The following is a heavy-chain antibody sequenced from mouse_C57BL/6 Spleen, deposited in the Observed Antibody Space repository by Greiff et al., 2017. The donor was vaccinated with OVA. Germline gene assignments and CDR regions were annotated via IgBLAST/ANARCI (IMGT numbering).Heavy chain of an antibody. J-gene: IGHJ2*01. V-gene: IGHV1-55*01. CDR2: IYPGSGST. Sequence: VQLQQPGAELVKPGASVKMSCKASGYTFTSYWITWVKQRPGQGLEWIGDIYPGSGSTNYNEKFKSKATLTVDTSSSTAYMQLRSLTSEDSAVYYCARPFITTDYFDYWGQGTTLTVSS. CDR1: GYTFTSYW. D-gene: IGHD1-1*01. CDR3: ARPFITTDYFDY.